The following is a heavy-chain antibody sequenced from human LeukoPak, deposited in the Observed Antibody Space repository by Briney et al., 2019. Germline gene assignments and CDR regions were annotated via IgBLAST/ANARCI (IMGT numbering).Heavy chain of an antibody. D-gene: IGHD6-19*01. J-gene: IGHJ4*02. CDR2: TYQRSKWYN. CDR3: ARSPSPYSSGWYFDY. Sequence: SQTLSLTCAISGDSVSINSAAWNWIRQSPSRGLEWLGRTYQRSKWYNDYAVSVKSRITFNPDISKNQFSLQLNSVTPEDTAVYYCARSPSPYSSGWYFDYWGQGTLVTVSS. CDR1: GDSVSINSAA. V-gene: IGHV6-1*01.